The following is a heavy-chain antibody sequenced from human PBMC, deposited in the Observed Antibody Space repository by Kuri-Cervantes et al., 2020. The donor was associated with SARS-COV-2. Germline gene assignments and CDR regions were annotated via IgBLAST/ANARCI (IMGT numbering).Heavy chain of an antibody. CDR3: ARRKKDYYDFWSGASQFDP. CDR2: IYYSGST. D-gene: IGHD3-3*01. V-gene: IGHV4-39*07. Sequence: SETLSLTCTVSGGSISSSSYYWGWIRQPPGKGLEWIGSIYYSGSTNYNPSLKSRVTISVDTSKNQFSLKLSSVTAAYTAVYYCARRKKDYYDFWSGASQFDPWGQGTLVTVSS. CDR1: GGSISSSSYY. J-gene: IGHJ5*02.